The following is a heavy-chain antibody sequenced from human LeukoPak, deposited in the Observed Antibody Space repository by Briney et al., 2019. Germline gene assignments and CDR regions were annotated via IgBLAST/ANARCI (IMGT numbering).Heavy chain of an antibody. CDR1: GFTFSSYA. CDR2: ISYDGSNK. V-gene: IGHV3-30-3*01. CDR3: ARGLDIVAWLDY. D-gene: IGHD5-12*01. Sequence: GGSLRLSCAASGFTFSSYAMHWVRQAPGKGLEWVAVISYDGSNKYYADSVKGRFTISRDNSKNTLYLQMNSLRAEDTAVYYCARGLDIVAWLDYWGQGTLVTVSS. J-gene: IGHJ4*02.